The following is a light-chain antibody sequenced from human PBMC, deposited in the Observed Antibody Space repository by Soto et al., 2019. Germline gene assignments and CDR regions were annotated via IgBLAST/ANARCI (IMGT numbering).Light chain of an antibody. Sequence: QSVLTQPPSVSGAPGQRVTISCTGSSSNLGAGYDVHWYQLLPGTAPKLLIYGNRNRPSGVPGRFSGSKSGTSASLAITGLQAEDEADYYCQSYDNSMALGYVFRNGTKVTV. CDR3: QSYDNSMALGYV. J-gene: IGLJ1*01. CDR1: SSNLGAGYD. V-gene: IGLV1-40*01. CDR2: GNR.